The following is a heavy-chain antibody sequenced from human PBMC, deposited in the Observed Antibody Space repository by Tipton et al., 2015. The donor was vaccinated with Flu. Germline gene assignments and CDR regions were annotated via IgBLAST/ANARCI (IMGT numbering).Heavy chain of an antibody. Sequence: TLSLTCAVYGGSFSGYYWTWFRQSPGKGLEWIGEIYHSGSTTYNPSLKSRVTISVDTSKNQFSLKLSSLTAADTAVYYCARGDGGDILTGYDYWGQGTLVTVSS. D-gene: IGHD3-9*01. J-gene: IGHJ4*02. CDR3: ARGDGGDILTGYDY. CDR1: GGSFSGYY. V-gene: IGHV4-34*01. CDR2: IYHSGST.